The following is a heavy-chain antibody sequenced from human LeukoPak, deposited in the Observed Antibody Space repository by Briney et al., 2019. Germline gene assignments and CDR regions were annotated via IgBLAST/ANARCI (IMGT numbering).Heavy chain of an antibody. D-gene: IGHD2/OR15-2a*01. CDR2: ISWNGGTI. Sequence: GGSLRLSCAASGFTFDDYAMHWVRQAPGKGLEWVSGISWNGGTIGYADSVKGRFTISRDNAKNSLYLQMNSLRAEDTAVYYCANLYAPYWGQGTMVTVSS. CDR1: GFTFDDYA. V-gene: IGHV3-9*01. J-gene: IGHJ3*01. CDR3: ANLYAPY.